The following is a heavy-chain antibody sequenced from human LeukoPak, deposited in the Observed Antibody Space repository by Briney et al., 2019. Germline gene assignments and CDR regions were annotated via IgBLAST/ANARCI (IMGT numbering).Heavy chain of an antibody. J-gene: IGHJ4*02. D-gene: IGHD3-3*01. CDR1: GFTFTDAW. Sequence: GGSLRLSCAASGFTFTDAWMSWVRQAPGKGLEWVGRIKSKTDDETTDYAAPVKGRFTISRDDSTNTLFLQMNSLKTEDTAVYYCTAIFGADGRLDYWGQGTLVTVSS. CDR2: IKSKTDDETT. V-gene: IGHV3-15*01. CDR3: TAIFGADGRLDY.